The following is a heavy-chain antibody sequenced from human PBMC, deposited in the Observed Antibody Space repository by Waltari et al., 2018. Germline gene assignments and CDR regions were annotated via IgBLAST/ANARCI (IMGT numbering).Heavy chain of an antibody. D-gene: IGHD2-2*01. CDR3: ARIRRYCSSTSCYSTLNWFDP. Sequence: QVTLKESGPVLVKPTETLTLTCTVSGFSLSNARMGVSWSRQPPGKALEWLAHIFSNDEKSYSTSLKSRLTISKDTSKSQVVLTMTNMDPVDTATYYCARIRRYCSSTSCYSTLNWFDPWGQGTLVTVSS. V-gene: IGHV2-26*01. CDR2: IFSNDEK. CDR1: GFSLSNARMG. J-gene: IGHJ5*02.